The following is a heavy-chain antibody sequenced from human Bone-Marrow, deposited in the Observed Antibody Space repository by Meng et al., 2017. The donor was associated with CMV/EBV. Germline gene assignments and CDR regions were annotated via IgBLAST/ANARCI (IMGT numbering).Heavy chain of an antibody. V-gene: IGHV4-4*07. CDR2: IYTSGST. Sequence: QGQLQESGRGPVKPSGPLSLPCTVYGGSISSYYWSWIRQPAGKGLEWIGRIYTSGSTNYNPSLKSRVTMSVDTSKNQFSLKLSSVTAADTAVYYCARRGLLRYSSWYFDLWGRGTLVTVSS. J-gene: IGHJ2*01. D-gene: IGHD3-9*01. CDR3: ARRGLLRYSSWYFDL. CDR1: GGSISSYY.